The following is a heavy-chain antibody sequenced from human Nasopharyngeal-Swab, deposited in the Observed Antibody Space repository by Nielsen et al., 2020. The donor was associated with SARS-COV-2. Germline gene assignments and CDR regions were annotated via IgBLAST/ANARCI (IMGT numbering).Heavy chain of an antibody. CDR2: MYTGGRT. V-gene: IGHV4-61*02. J-gene: IGHJ4*02. CDR1: GGSISSAFYQ. Sequence: SQTLSPTCTVSGGSISSAFYQWSWIRQPAGKGLEWIGRMYTGGRTDYNPSLKGRVTISVDTSRNQLSLKLNSVTAADTALYYCARVGTGWAFDYWGQGTLVTVSS. D-gene: IGHD6-19*01. CDR3: ARVGTGWAFDY.